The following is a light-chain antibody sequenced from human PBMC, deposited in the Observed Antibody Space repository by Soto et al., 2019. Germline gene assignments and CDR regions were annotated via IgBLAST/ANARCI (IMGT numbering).Light chain of an antibody. CDR2: EVT. CDR3: KSYAGSNTYV. Sequence: QSVLTQPASVSGSPGQSIAISCTGSSSDIGIYKYVSWYQQHPGKVPKLIIYEVTNRPSGVSNRFSGSKSGNTASLTVSGLQAADEADYFCKSYAGSNTYVFGSGTKLTVL. J-gene: IGLJ1*01. CDR1: SSDIGIYKY. V-gene: IGLV2-14*01.